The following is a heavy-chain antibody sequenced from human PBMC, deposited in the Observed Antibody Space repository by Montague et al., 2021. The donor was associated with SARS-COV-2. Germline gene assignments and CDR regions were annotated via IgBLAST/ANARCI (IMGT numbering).Heavy chain of an antibody. CDR1: GGSTSNYY. D-gene: IGHD2-15*01. CDR3: ARAQNICFIANCVNYFDL. J-gene: IGHJ4*02. Sequence: SETLSLTCSVSGGSTSNYYWTWIRQSPGKGLQWIGNIFYTGSKKFNPSLKTRVSMSLDASKNHFSLRLSAVTAADTARYYCARAQNICFIANCVNYFDLWGLGALVTVSS. CDR2: IFYTGSK. V-gene: IGHV4-59*01.